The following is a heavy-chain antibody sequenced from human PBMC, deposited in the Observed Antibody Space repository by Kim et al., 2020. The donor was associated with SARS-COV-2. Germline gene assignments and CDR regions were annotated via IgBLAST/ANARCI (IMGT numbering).Heavy chain of an antibody. CDR3: ARRLRGGNPYYFDY. J-gene: IGHJ4*02. Sequence: SPSVQGQVTISADKSISTAYLQWSSLKASDTAMYYCARRLRGGNPYYFDYWGQGTLVTVSS. D-gene: IGHD2-15*01. V-gene: IGHV5-51*01.